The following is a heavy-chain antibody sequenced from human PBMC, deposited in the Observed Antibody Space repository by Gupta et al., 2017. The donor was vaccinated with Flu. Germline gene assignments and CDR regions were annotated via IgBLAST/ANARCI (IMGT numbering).Heavy chain of an antibody. J-gene: IGHJ4*02. Sequence: QITLKESGPTLVKPTQTLTLTCTLSGFSLTTSGVAVGWIRQPPGKALEWLALIYWNAEIHYSPSLESRLTISRDTSKNQVVLTMTNMDPVDTATYFCAHSEDYYVFFDDWGQGILVTVSS. CDR1: GFSLTTSGVA. CDR2: IYWNAEI. D-gene: IGHD1-26*01. V-gene: IGHV2-5*01. CDR3: AHSEDYYVFFDD.